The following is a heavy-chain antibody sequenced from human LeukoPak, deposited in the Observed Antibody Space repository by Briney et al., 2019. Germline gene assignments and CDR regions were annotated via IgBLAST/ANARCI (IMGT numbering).Heavy chain of an antibody. Sequence: SETLSLTCTVSGGSLSSYYWSWIRQPPGRGLEWIGYVYYSGNTDYNPSLKSRVTISVDTSQNQFSLHLSSVTAADTAVYYCARFFYSYFDYWGQGTLVTVSS. J-gene: IGHJ4*02. D-gene: IGHD2-15*01. V-gene: IGHV4-59*01. CDR3: ARFFYSYFDY. CDR1: GGSLSSYY. CDR2: VYYSGNT.